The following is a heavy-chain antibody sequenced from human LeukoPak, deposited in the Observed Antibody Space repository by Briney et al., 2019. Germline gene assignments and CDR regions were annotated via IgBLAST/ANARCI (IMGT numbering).Heavy chain of an antibody. CDR3: ARTGGAGTRSWFDP. D-gene: IGHD3-16*01. CDR1: GFTFSSYSMN. Sequence: PGGSLRLSCAASGFTFSSYSMNWVRQAPGKGLEWIGSIYYSGSTYYNPSLKSRVTISVDTSKNQFSLKLSSVTAADTAVYYCARTGGAGTRSWFDPWGQGTLVTVSS. J-gene: IGHJ5*02. V-gene: IGHV4-59*05. CDR2: IYYSGST.